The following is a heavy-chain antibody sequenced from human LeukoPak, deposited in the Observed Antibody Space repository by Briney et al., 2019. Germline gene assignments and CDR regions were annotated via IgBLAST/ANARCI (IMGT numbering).Heavy chain of an antibody. Sequence: GGSLRLSCAASGFSFSNYAMNWVRQAPGKGLEWVSTIGGSGDNTYYAASVQGRFTISRDNSKNTLYLQMSSLRAEDTAVYYCVKDDGWVQYANWGQGTLVTVSS. J-gene: IGHJ4*02. V-gene: IGHV3-23*01. CDR2: IGGSGDNT. D-gene: IGHD5-24*01. CDR3: VKDDGWVQYAN. CDR1: GFSFSNYA.